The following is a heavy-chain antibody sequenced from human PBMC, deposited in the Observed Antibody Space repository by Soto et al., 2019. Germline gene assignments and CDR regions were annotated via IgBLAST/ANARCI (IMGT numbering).Heavy chain of an antibody. CDR3: ARGPYDFWSGYSPADY. Sequence: PSETLSLTCTVSGGSISSGDYYWIWIRQPPGKGLEWIGYIYYSGSTYYNPSLKSRVTISVDTSKNQFSLKLSSVTAADTAVYYCARGPYDFWSGYSPADYWGQGTLVTVS. J-gene: IGHJ4*02. CDR1: GGSISSGDYY. CDR2: IYYSGST. V-gene: IGHV4-30-4*01. D-gene: IGHD3-3*01.